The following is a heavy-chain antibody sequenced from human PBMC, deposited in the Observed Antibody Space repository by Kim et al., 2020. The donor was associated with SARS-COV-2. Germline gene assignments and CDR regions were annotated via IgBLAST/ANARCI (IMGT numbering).Heavy chain of an antibody. CDR3: ANGVVVAAANDY. V-gene: IGHV3-23*01. Sequence: YYADSVKGRFTISRDNSKNTLYLQMNSLRAEDTAVYYCANGVVVAAANDYWGQGTLVTVSS. J-gene: IGHJ4*02. D-gene: IGHD2-15*01.